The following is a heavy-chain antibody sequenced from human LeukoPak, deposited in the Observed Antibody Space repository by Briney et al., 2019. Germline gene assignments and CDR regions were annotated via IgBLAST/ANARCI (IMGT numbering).Heavy chain of an antibody. Sequence: PSETLSLTCAVSGYSISSGYYWSWIRQPPGKGLEWIGEINHSGSTNYNPSLKSRVTISVDTSKNQFSLKLSSVTAADTAVYYCARGPRIQLWLPRPVDYWGQGTLVTVSS. V-gene: IGHV4-34*01. CDR2: INHSGST. J-gene: IGHJ4*02. D-gene: IGHD5-18*01. CDR3: ARGPRIQLWLPRPVDY. CDR1: GYSISSGYY.